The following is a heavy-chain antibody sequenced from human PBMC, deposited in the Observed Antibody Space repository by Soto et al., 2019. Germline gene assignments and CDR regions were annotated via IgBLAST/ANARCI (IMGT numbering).Heavy chain of an antibody. J-gene: IGHJ4*02. CDR3: ARDTAAAGIFDY. CDR2: ISAYNGNT. D-gene: IGHD6-13*01. Sequence: ASVKVSCKTSGYTFTSHGISWVRQAPGQGLEWMGWISAYNGNTNYAQKLQGRVTMTTDTSTSTAYMELRSLRSDDTAVYYCARDTAAAGIFDYWGQGTLVTVSS. CDR1: GYTFTSHG. V-gene: IGHV1-18*04.